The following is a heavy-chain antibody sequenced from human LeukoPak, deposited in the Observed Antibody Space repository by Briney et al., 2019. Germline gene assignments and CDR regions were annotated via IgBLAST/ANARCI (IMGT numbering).Heavy chain of an antibody. CDR2: ISSSSSYI. D-gene: IGHD6-6*01. Sequence: KSGGSLRLSCAASGFTFSSYSMNWVRQAPGKGLEWVSSISSSSSYIYYADSVKGRFTISRDNAKNSLYLQMNSLRAEDTAVYYCARGVAARPPAWGQGTLVTVSS. CDR1: GFTFSSYS. J-gene: IGHJ5*02. CDR3: ARGVAARPPA. V-gene: IGHV3-21*01.